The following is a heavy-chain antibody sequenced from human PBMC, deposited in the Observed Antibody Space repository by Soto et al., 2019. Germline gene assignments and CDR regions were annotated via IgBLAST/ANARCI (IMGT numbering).Heavy chain of an antibody. CDR3: VKEGPERRTNFDC. Sequence: PGGSLRLSCAASGFIFSRCAMSWVRQAPGKGLEWVSGIGPGGDTYYTDSVEGRFTISRDNSKSTLYLQMNSLRAEDTAVYYCVKEGPERRTNFDCWGQGSLVTVSS. CDR2: IGPGGDT. V-gene: IGHV3-23*01. J-gene: IGHJ4*01. CDR1: GFIFSRCA. D-gene: IGHD1-1*01.